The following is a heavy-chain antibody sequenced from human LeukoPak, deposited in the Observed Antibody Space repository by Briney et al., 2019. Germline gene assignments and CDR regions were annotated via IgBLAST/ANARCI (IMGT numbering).Heavy chain of an antibody. J-gene: IGHJ4*02. D-gene: IGHD6-19*01. Sequence: SETLSLTCTVSGYSISSDYYWGWIRQPPGKGLEWIGSIYYSGSTYYNPSLKSRVTISVDTSKNQFSLKLSSVTAADTAVYYCARLPDIAVADVDYWGQGTLVTVSS. CDR1: GYSISSDYY. CDR2: IYYSGST. CDR3: ARLPDIAVADVDY. V-gene: IGHV4-38-2*02.